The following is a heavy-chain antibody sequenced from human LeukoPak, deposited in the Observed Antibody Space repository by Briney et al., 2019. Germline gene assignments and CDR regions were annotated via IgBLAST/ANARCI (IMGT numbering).Heavy chain of an antibody. V-gene: IGHV3-30*18. J-gene: IGHJ4*02. Sequence: GRSLRLSCAASGFTFSSYGMHWVRQAPGKGLEWVAVISYDGSNKYYADSVKGRFTISRDNSKNPLYLQMNSLRAEDTAVYYCAKDGGDAPDYYGSGYFDYWGQGTLVTVSS. D-gene: IGHD3-10*01. CDR1: GFTFSSYG. CDR3: AKDGGDAPDYYGSGYFDY. CDR2: ISYDGSNK.